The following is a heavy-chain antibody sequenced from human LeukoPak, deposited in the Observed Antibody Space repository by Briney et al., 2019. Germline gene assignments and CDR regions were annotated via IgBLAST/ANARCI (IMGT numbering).Heavy chain of an antibody. V-gene: IGHV3-7*01. CDR1: GFILSSYW. D-gene: IGHD3-16*01. CDR3: AREGGVADY. Sequence: GGSLSLSCATSGFILSSYWMPWVRQAPGQGLEWVANINLDGSVQWYADSVKGRFTISRDNAKNSVYLQMNSLRAEDTAVYYCAREGGVADYWGQGTLVTVSS. CDR2: INLDGSVQ. J-gene: IGHJ4*02.